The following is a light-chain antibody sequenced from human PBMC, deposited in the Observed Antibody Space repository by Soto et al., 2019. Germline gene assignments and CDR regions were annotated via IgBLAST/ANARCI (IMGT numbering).Light chain of an antibody. CDR2: GAS. CDR1: QSVSSSY. CDR3: QRYGSSLTWT. Sequence: EIVLTQSAGTLSLTPGERATLSCRAGQSVSSSYLAWSQQKPGQAPRLLIYGASSRATGIPDRFSGSGSGTDFTLTISRLEPEDFAVYYCQRYGSSLTWTFGQGTKVDIK. V-gene: IGKV3-20*01. J-gene: IGKJ1*01.